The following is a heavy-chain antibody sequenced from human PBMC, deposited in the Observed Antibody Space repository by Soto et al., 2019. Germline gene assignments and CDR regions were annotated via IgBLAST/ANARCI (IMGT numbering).Heavy chain of an antibody. CDR1: GFSPSTSGMC. D-gene: IGHD6-19*01. CDR2: IDWDDDK. CDR3: ARMTRSSGWYRDAFDI. J-gene: IGHJ3*02. V-gene: IGHV2-70*01. Sequence: GPMLVNPTQTLRLTCTFSGFSPSTSGMCVSWIRQPPGKALEWLALIDWDDDKYYSTSLKTRLTITKDTSKNQVVLTMTNIDPVDTATYYCARMTRSSGWYRDAFDIWGQGTMLTVSS.